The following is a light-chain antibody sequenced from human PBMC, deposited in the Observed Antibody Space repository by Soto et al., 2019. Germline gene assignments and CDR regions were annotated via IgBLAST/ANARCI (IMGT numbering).Light chain of an antibody. V-gene: IGKV1-27*01. Sequence: DIQMTQSPSSLSASVGDRVTLTCRASQGISNYLAWYQQRPGKVPKLLIYAASTLQSGVPSRFSGSGSGADFTRTISSLHPEDVATYYCQEYKNAPLTFGGGTKVEIK. CDR1: QGISNY. J-gene: IGKJ4*01. CDR3: QEYKNAPLT. CDR2: AAS.